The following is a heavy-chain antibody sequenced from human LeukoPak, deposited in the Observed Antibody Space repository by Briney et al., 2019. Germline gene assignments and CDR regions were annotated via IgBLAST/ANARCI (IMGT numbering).Heavy chain of an antibody. CDR3: AREDYYGSGSPWYFDL. CDR1: GFTFSSYW. V-gene: IGHV3-7*01. J-gene: IGHJ2*01. Sequence: GGSLRLSCAASGFTFSSYWMSWVRQAPGKGLEWVANIKQDGSEKYYVDSVKGRFTISRGNAKNSLYLQMNSLRAEDTAVYYCAREDYYGSGSPWYFDLWGRGTLVTVSS. CDR2: IKQDGSEK. D-gene: IGHD3-10*01.